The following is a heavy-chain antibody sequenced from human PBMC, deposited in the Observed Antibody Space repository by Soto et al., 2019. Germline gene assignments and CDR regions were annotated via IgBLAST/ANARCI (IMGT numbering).Heavy chain of an antibody. Sequence: DVQLVESGGGLVQPGRSLRLSCAASGFTFDDYAMHWVRQAPGKGLEWVSGISWNSGSIGYADSVKGRFTISRDNAKNALYLQMNSLRAEDTALYYCAKDIGGAVAGTGDYWGQGTLVTVSS. CDR1: GFTFDDYA. V-gene: IGHV3-9*01. CDR2: ISWNSGSI. J-gene: IGHJ4*02. D-gene: IGHD6-19*01. CDR3: AKDIGGAVAGTGDY.